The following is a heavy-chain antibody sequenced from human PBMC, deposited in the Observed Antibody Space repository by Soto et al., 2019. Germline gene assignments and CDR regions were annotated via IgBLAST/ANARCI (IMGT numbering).Heavy chain of an antibody. CDR1: GYTFTGYY. J-gene: IGHJ6*02. CDR3: ARDLYRVAATYYYYGMDV. V-gene: IGHV1-2*02. CDR2: INPNSGGT. Sequence: QVQLVQSGAEVKKPGASVKVSCKASGYTFTGYYMHWVRQAPGQGLEWMGWINPNSGGTNYAQKFQGRVTMTRDTSISTAYMELSRLRSDDTAVYYCARDLYRVAATYYYYGMDVWGQGTTVTVSS. D-gene: IGHD2-15*01.